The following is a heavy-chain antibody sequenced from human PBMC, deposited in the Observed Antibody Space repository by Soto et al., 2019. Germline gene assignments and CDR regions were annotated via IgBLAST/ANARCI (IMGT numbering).Heavy chain of an antibody. J-gene: IGHJ4*02. V-gene: IGHV4-31*03. D-gene: IGHD6-13*01. CDR3: ARSYSSSWYDFDY. Sequence: QVQLQESGPGLVKPSQTLSLTCTVSGGSISSGGYYWSWIRQHPGKGLEWIGYIYYSGSTYYNPSLKSRVTISVAPSKNHSSLTLSSVTAADTAVYYCARSYSSSWYDFDYWGQGTLVTVSS. CDR2: IYYSGST. CDR1: GGSISSGGYY.